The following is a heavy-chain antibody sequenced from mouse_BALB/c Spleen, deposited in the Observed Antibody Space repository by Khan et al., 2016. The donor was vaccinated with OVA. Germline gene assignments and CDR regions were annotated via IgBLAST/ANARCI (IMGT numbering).Heavy chain of an antibody. D-gene: IGHD2-1*01. CDR1: AFTFTSYY. CDR2: FNPSNGDT. V-gene: IGHV1S81*02. CDR3: TRSGYGSFAY. Sequence: QVQLQQSGAELVKPGASVKLSCKASAFTFTSYYMYWVKQRPGQGLEWIGEFNPSNGDTNFNEKFKSKATLTVDRSSSTAYMQLSSLTSEDSAVYYCTRSGYGSFAYWGQGTLVTVSA. J-gene: IGHJ3*01.